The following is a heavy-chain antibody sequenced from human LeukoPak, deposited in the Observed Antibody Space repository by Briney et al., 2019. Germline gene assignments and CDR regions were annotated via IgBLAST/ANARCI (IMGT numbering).Heavy chain of an antibody. V-gene: IGHV1-2*06. Sequence: ASVKVSCKASGYTFTGYYMHWVRQAPGQGLEWMGRINPNSGGTNYAQKFQGRVTMTRDTSISTAYMELSRLRSDDTAVYYCARDLYSSSWPLSGDYYYYMDVWGKGTTVTVSS. D-gene: IGHD6-13*01. CDR1: GYTFTGYY. CDR2: INPNSGGT. CDR3: ARDLYSSSWPLSGDYYYYMDV. J-gene: IGHJ6*03.